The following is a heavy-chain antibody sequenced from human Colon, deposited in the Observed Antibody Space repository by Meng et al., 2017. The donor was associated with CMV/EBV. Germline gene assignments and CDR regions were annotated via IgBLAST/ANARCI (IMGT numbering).Heavy chain of an antibody. D-gene: IGHD6-19*01. Sequence: QGELLDAGAWVKEPGASVKVSCKTTGYTVSDYYMHWVRQAPGQGLEWMGWIRSDGSATNYAQKFRGRVTMTRDASVSTAYMELSGLTSDDTAVYFCVRSSGWSLFDYWGPGALVTVSS. CDR2: IRSDGSAT. J-gene: IGHJ4*02. V-gene: IGHV1-2*02. CDR3: VRSSGWSLFDY. CDR1: GYTVSDYY.